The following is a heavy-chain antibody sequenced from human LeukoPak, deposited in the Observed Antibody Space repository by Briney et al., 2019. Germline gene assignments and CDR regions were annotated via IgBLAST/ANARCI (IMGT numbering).Heavy chain of an antibody. CDR2: ISSTSSII. CDR3: ARERVPAAE. Sequence: PGGSLRLSCAASGFIFSTYSMNWVRQAPGKGLEWFSYISSTSSIIYYADSVKGRFTISRDNAKNSLYLQMNSLRDEDTAVYYCARERVPAAEWGQGTLVTVSS. D-gene: IGHD2-2*01. V-gene: IGHV3-48*02. J-gene: IGHJ4*02. CDR1: GFIFSTYS.